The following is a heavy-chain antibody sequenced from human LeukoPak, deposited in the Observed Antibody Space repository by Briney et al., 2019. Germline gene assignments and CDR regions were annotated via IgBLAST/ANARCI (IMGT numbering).Heavy chain of an antibody. CDR3: AIMHGYYYGRGYWVQ. D-gene: IGHD3-3*01. CDR2: ITPKAYNT. V-gene: IGHV3-23*01. Sequence: GGTLGLSCAASGFTFGLYGIRCVPGARGKGLECVSFITPKAYNTSYADVAEGRFTIPRDNHKNTLYRQMNRLSEEDTALYYCAIMHGYYYGRGYWVQWGQGTLVTVS. CDR1: GFTFGLYG. J-gene: IGHJ1*01.